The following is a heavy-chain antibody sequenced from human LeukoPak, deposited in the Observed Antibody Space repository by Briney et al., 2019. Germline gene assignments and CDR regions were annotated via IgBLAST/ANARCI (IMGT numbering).Heavy chain of an antibody. V-gene: IGHV1-2*06. CDR2: INPSSGGT. D-gene: IGHD1-26*01. J-gene: IGHJ4*02. Sequence: GASVKVSCKASGYTFTGYYIHWVRQAPGQGLEWMGRINPSSGGTNYAQKFQGTVTMTRDTSISTAYMELSRLRSDDTAVYYCARDLVGATPYYFDYWGQGTLVTVSS. CDR1: GYTFTGYY. CDR3: ARDLVGATPYYFDY.